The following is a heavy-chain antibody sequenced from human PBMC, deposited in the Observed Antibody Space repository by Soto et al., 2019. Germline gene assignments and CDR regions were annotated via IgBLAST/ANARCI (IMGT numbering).Heavy chain of an antibody. CDR3: ARDFSGPKDY. D-gene: IGHD3-10*01. Sequence: QVQLVQSGAEVKQPGASVRVSCKASGYTFTNYYMHWVRQAPGQGLEWMGIINPSGGSTTYAQKFQGRVNMTRDTSTSTVYMEVSSLRSEDTAMYYCARDFSGPKDYWGQGTLVTVSS. J-gene: IGHJ4*02. CDR2: INPSGGST. V-gene: IGHV1-46*01. CDR1: GYTFTNYY.